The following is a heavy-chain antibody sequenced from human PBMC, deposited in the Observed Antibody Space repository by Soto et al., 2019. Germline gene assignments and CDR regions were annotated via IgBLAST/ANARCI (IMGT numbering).Heavy chain of an antibody. CDR3: ALDSSGYLDYYYYGMDV. D-gene: IGHD3-22*01. V-gene: IGHV2-70*04. CDR1: GFSLSTSGMR. CDR2: IDWDDDK. Sequence: SGPTLVNPTQTLTLTCTFSGFSLSTSGMRVSWIRQPPGKALEWLARIDWDDDKFYSTSLKTRLTISKDTSKNQVVLTMTNMDPVDTATYYCALDSSGYLDYYYYGMDVWGQGTTVTVSS. J-gene: IGHJ6*02.